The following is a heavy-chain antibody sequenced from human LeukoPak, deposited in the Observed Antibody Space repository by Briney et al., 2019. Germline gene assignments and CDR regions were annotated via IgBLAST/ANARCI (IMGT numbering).Heavy chain of an antibody. D-gene: IGHD6-25*01. CDR1: GFTFSYYA. J-gene: IGHJ4*02. CDR3: AKNRGYSWQYFFDF. CDR2: ISSGGGGPT. V-gene: IGHV3-23*01. Sequence: PGGSLRLSCAASGFTFSYYAMTWVRQAPGKGLEWVSTISSGGGGPTYYADYVKGRFTISRDNSKNTLYLQMNSLRAEDAAVYFWAKNRGYSWQYFFDFWGQGTLVTVSS.